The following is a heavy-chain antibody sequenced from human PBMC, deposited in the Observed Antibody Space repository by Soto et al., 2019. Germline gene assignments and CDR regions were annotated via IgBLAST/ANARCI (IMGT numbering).Heavy chain of an antibody. J-gene: IGHJ5*02. CDR1: GFTFSSYA. CDR2: ISGSGGST. V-gene: IGHV3-23*01. D-gene: IGHD3-9*01. Sequence: EVQLLESGGGLVQPGGSLRLSCAASGFTFSSYAMSWVRQAPGKGLEWVSAISGSGGSTYYADSVKGRFTISRDNSKNTRHLQMNSLRAEDTAVYYCAKDAYYDILTGNWFDPWGQGTLVTVSS. CDR3: AKDAYYDILTGNWFDP.